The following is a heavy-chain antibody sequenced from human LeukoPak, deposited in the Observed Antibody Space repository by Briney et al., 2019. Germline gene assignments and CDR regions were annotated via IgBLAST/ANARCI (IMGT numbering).Heavy chain of an antibody. J-gene: IGHJ5*02. V-gene: IGHV3-30*03. CDR1: GFTFTSYG. CDR3: ARDLDGYRSGNGA. CDR2: ISYDVSDK. D-gene: IGHD5-12*01. Sequence: GRSLRLSCAASGFTFTSYGMHWVRQARGKGLEWVAVISYDVSDKYYVDSVKGRFTISRDTSKNTLYLQMNSLRAEDTAVYYCARDLDGYRSGNGAWGQGTLVTVSS.